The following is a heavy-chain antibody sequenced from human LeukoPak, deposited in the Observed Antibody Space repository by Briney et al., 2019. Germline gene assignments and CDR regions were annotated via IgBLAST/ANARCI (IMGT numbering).Heavy chain of an antibody. CDR1: GFTFSSYA. Sequence: GGSLRLSCAASGFTFSSYAMHWVRQAPGKGLERVAVISYDGSNKYYADSVKGRFTISRDNSKNTLYLQMNSLRAEDTAVYYCASPIGAGIAVAGLDYWGQGTLVTVSS. D-gene: IGHD6-19*01. J-gene: IGHJ4*02. V-gene: IGHV3-30*04. CDR2: ISYDGSNK. CDR3: ASPIGAGIAVAGLDY.